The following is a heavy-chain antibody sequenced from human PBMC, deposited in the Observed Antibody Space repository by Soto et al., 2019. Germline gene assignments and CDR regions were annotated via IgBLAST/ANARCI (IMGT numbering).Heavy chain of an antibody. J-gene: IGHJ6*02. CDR3: AKDGAAYGMDV. V-gene: IGHV3-9*01. CDR1: GFTFDDYA. CDR2: ISWNSGSI. D-gene: IGHD2-15*01. Sequence: SLRLSGAAAGFTFDDYAMHWVRQAPGKGLEWVSGISWNSGSIGYADSVKGRFTISRDNAKNSLYLQMNSLRAEDTALYYCAKDGAAYGMDVWGQGTTVTVSS.